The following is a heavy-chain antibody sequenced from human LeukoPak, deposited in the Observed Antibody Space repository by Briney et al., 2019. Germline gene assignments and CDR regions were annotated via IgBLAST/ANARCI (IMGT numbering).Heavy chain of an antibody. D-gene: IGHD3-10*01. CDR2: IIPIFGTA. CDR3: ARYFLWVREFPPYFDY. Sequence: ASVKVSCKASGGTFSSYAISWVRQAPGQGLEWMGGIIPIFGTANYAQKFQGRVTITADESTSTAYMELSSLRSEDTAVYYCARYFLWVREFPPYFDYWGQGTLVTVSS. J-gene: IGHJ4*02. CDR1: GGTFSSYA. V-gene: IGHV1-69*01.